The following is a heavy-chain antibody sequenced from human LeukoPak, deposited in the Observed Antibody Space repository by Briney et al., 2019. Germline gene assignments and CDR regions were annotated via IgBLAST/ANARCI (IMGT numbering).Heavy chain of an antibody. CDR2: ISPSGGTI. D-gene: IGHD3-3*01. Sequence: PGGSLRLSCAASGLFLSSYEMNWVRQAPGKGLEWVSYISPSGGTIYYADSVKGRFTISRDNAKNSLHLQMNSLRAEDTAIYYCARGGIRFLELWGQGTLVTVSS. J-gene: IGHJ4*02. CDR3: ARGGIRFLEL. CDR1: GLFLSSYE. V-gene: IGHV3-48*03.